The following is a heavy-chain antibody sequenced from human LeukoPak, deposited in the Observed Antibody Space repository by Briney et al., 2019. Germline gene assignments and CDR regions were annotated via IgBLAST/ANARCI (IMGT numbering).Heavy chain of an antibody. CDR2: IIPIFGTA. CDR3: ARVYSRDTAMPEYYYYMDV. J-gene: IGHJ6*03. D-gene: IGHD5-18*01. Sequence: GASVKVSCKASGYTFTSYAMDWVRQAPGQGLEWMGWIIPIFGTANYAQKFQGRVTITADKSTSTAYMELSSLRSEDTAVYYCARVYSRDTAMPEYYYYMDVWGKGTTVTVSS. CDR1: GYTFTSYA. V-gene: IGHV1-69*06.